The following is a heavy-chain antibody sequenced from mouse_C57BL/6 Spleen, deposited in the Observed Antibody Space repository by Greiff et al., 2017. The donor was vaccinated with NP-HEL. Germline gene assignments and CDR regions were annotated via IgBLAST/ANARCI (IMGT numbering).Heavy chain of an antibody. Sequence: QVQLQQSGAELVKPGASVKISCKASGYAFSSYCMNWVKQRPGKGLEWIGQIYPGDGDTNYNGKFKGKATLTADKSSSTAYMQLSSLTSEDSAVYCCARYPDYYGSSYWFAYWGQGTLVTVSA. CDR1: GYAFSSYC. CDR2: IYPGDGDT. V-gene: IGHV1-80*01. J-gene: IGHJ3*01. D-gene: IGHD1-1*01. CDR3: ARYPDYYGSSYWFAY.